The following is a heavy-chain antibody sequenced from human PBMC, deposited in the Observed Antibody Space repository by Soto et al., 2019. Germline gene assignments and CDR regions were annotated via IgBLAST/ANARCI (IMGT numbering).Heavy chain of an antibody. CDR3: ARVVGGMDYYYGMDV. J-gene: IGHJ6*02. D-gene: IGHD3-10*01. Sequence: PSETLSLTCTVSGGSISSGDYYLSWIRQPPGKGLEWIGYIYYSGSTYYNPSLKSRVTISVDTSKNQFSLKLSSVTAADTAVYYCARVVGGMDYYYGMDVWGQGTTVTVSS. CDR2: IYYSGST. CDR1: GGSISSGDYY. V-gene: IGHV4-30-4*01.